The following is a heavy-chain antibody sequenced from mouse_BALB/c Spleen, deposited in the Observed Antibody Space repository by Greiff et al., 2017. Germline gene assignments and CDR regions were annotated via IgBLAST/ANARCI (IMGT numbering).Heavy chain of an antibody. CDR3: AREGSTNNYAMDY. D-gene: IGHD5-1*01. Sequence: EVQVVESGGGLVQPGGSRKLSCAASGFTFSSFGMHWVRQAPEKGLEWVAYISSGSSTIYYADTVKGRFTISRDNPKNTLFLQMTSLRSEDTAMYYCAREGSTNNYAMDYWGQGTSVTVSS. CDR1: GFTFSSFG. J-gene: IGHJ4*01. CDR2: ISSGSSTI. V-gene: IGHV5-17*02.